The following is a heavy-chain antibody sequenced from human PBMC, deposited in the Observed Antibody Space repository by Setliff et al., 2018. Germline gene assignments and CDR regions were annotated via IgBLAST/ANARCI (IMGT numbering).Heavy chain of an antibody. D-gene: IGHD3-3*01. Sequence: LSLTCTVSGGSIRSSSYYWGWIRQPPGKGLEWIGSIYYSGSTYYNPSLKSRVTISVDTSKNQFSLKLSSVTAADTAVYYCARHGGALYYNFWSGYPNWFDPWGQGTLVTVSS. J-gene: IGHJ5*02. CDR2: IYYSGST. CDR3: ARHGGALYYNFWSGYPNWFDP. V-gene: IGHV4-39*01. CDR1: GGSIRSSSYY.